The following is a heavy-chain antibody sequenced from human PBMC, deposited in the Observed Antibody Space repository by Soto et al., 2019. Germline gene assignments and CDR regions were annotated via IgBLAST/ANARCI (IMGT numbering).Heavy chain of an antibody. CDR2: ISSSSSTI. D-gene: IGHD6-6*01. V-gene: IGHV3-48*02. J-gene: IGHJ5*02. CDR3: ATHKTAGLGLRFDP. CDR1: GFTFSSYS. Sequence: GVSLRLSCAASGFTFSSYSMNWVRQAPGKGLEWVSYISSSSSTIYYADSVKGRFTISRDNAKNSLYLQMNSLRDEDTAVYYCATHKTAGLGLRFDPWGQGTLVTVSS.